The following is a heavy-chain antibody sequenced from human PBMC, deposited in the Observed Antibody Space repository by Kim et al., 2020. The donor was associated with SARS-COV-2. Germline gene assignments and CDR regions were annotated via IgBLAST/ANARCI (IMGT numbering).Heavy chain of an antibody. CDR3: ARPVSSSSWLFDY. CDR1: GFTFSSYG. D-gene: IGHD6-13*01. CDR2: ISYDGSNK. J-gene: IGHJ4*02. V-gene: IGHV3-33*05. Sequence: GGSLRLSCAASGFTFSSYGMHWVRQAPGKGLEWVAVISYDGSNKYYADSVKGRFTISRDNSKNTLYLQMNSLRAEDTAVYYCARPVSSSSWLFDYWGQGTLVTVSS.